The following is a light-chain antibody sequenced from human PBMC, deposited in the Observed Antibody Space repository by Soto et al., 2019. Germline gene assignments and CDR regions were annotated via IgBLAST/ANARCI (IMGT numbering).Light chain of an antibody. J-gene: IGKJ2*01. V-gene: IGKV1-5*01. CDR1: QTISSW. Sequence: DIQMTQSPSTLSGSVGDRVTITCRASQTISSWLAWYQQKPGKAPKVLISDASRVETGVPSRFSGAGSGTEFTLTITSLQPDDFGTYYCQQYNSFSPYTFGQGTKLEIK. CDR3: QQYNSFSPYT. CDR2: DAS.